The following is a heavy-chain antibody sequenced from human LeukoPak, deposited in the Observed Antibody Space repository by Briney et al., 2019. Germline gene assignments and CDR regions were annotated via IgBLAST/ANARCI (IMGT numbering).Heavy chain of an antibody. CDR2: INAGNGNT. J-gene: IGHJ4*02. Sequence: ASVRVSCKASGYTFTSYAMHWVRQAPGQRLEWMGWINAGNGNTKYSQKFQGRVTITRDTSASTAYMELSSLRSEDTAVYYCAKDLESYSTGWSFDCWGQGTLVTVSS. CDR3: AKDLESYSTGWSFDC. CDR1: GYTFTSYA. V-gene: IGHV1-3*01. D-gene: IGHD6-19*01.